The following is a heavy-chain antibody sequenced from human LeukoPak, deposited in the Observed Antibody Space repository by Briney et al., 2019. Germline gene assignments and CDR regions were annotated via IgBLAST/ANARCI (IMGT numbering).Heavy chain of an antibody. D-gene: IGHD5-12*01. J-gene: IGHJ6*03. CDR2: INPNSGGT. V-gene: IGHV1-2*02. CDR3: ARDQVATIASYYMDV. CDR1: GYTFTGYY. Sequence: ASVKVSCKASGYTFTGYYMHWVRQAPGQGLEWMGWINPNSGGTNYAQKFQGRVTMTRDTSISTAYMELSRLRSDDTAVYYCARDQVATIASYYMDVWGKGTTVTVSS.